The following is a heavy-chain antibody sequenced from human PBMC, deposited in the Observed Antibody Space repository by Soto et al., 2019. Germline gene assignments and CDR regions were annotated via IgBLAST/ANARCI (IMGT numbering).Heavy chain of an antibody. Sequence: GEAHKVYCRASGYSFTSYWIGWVRQMPGKGLEWMGIIYPVDSDTRYSPSFQGQVTISADKSINTAYLQWSSLEASDTAMYYCARQGTTYGPDYWGQGTLVTVSS. V-gene: IGHV5-51*01. CDR3: ARQGTTYGPDY. CDR2: IYPVDSDT. D-gene: IGHD3-10*01. CDR1: GYSFTSYW. J-gene: IGHJ4*02.